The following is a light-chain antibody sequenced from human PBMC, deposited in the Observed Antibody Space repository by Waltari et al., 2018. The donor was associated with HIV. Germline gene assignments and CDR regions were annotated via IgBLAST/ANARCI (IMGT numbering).Light chain of an antibody. CDR3: QSYDSSLKVI. CDR2: DNT. Sequence: QSVLTQPPSVPGAPGQRVTISCTGTSSKIGAGYDVHWYQQFPGSVPTPLLYDNTNRPSGVPDRFSGSKSGTSASLAISGLQAEDEADYYCQSYDSSLKVIFGGGTKVTVL. V-gene: IGLV1-40*01. J-gene: IGLJ2*01. CDR1: SSKIGAGYD.